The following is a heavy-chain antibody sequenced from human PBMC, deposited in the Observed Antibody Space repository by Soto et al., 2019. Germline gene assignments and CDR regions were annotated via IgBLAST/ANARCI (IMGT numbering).Heavy chain of an antibody. CDR1: GLTFSDYY. J-gene: IGHJ4*02. V-gene: IGHV3-11*01. D-gene: IGHD3-3*01. CDR2: ISSSGSTI. CDR3: SIFYYDFWSRPVY. Sequence: GSLKLSCAASGLTFSDYYMSWIRQAPGKGLEWVSYISSSGSTIYYADSVKGRFTISRDNAKNSLYLQMNSLRAEDTAVYYCSIFYYDFWSRPVYWGQGILVT.